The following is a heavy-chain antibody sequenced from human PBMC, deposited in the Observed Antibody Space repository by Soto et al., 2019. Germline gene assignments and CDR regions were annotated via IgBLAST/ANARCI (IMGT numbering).Heavy chain of an antibody. CDR1: GFSFSNYG. CDR3: AKDVSPYYYGSGSYYNPYYFDY. D-gene: IGHD3-10*01. V-gene: IGHV3-23*01. CDR2: ISGSGGST. J-gene: IGHJ4*02. Sequence: GGSLRLSCAASGFSFSNYGMSWVRQAPGKGLEWVSVISGSGGSTYYADSVKGRFTISRDNSKNTLYLQMKSLRAEDTAIYYCAKDVSPYYYGSGSYYNPYYFDYWGQGTLVTV.